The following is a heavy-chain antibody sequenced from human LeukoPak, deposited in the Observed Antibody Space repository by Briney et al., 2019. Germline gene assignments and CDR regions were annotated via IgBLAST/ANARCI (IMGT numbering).Heavy chain of an antibody. CDR1: GFTFSNYA. V-gene: IGHV3-23*01. Sequence: GGSLRLSCAASGFTFSNYAMSWVLQAPGKGLEWLSTISGSGGSTYYADSVKGRFTISRDNSKNTVYLQMKSLRVEATAVYYCAKGLSAAGDYYFDYWGQGALVTVSS. CDR2: ISGSGGST. D-gene: IGHD2-21*01. J-gene: IGHJ4*02. CDR3: AKGLSAAGDYYFDY.